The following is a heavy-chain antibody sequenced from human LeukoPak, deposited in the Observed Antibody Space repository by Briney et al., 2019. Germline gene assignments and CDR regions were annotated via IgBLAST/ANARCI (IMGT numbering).Heavy chain of an antibody. CDR3: AEGSTYYYDSSGYNYFDY. D-gene: IGHD3-22*01. J-gene: IGHJ4*02. V-gene: IGHV3-23*01. CDR2: ISGSGGST. Sequence: GGSLRLSCAASGFTFGSYAMGWVRQAPGKGLEWVSAISGSGGSTYYADSVKGRFTISRDNSKNTLYLQMNSLRAEDAAVYYCAEGSTYYYDSSGYNYFDYWGQGTLVTVSS. CDR1: GFTFGSYA.